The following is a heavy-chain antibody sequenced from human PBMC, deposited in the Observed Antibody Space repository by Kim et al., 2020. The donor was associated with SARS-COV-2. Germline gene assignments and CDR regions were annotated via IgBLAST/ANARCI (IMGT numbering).Heavy chain of an antibody. Sequence: SETLSLTCAVYGGSFSGYYWSWIRQPPGKGLEWIGEINHSGSTNYNPSLKSRVTISVDTSKNQFSLKLSSVTAADTAVYYCASFHDSSGYYYWGQGTLVT. V-gene: IGHV4-34*01. CDR3: ASFHDSSGYYY. D-gene: IGHD3-22*01. CDR1: GGSFSGYY. CDR2: INHSGST. J-gene: IGHJ4*02.